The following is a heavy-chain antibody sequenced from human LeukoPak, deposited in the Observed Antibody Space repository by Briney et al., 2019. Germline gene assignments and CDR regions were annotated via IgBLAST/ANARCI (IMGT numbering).Heavy chain of an antibody. D-gene: IGHD5-18*01. Sequence: GESLRPSCAASGFTFSSYSMNWVRQAPGKGLEWVSSISSASTYIYYADSVKGRFTISRDNAKNSLYLQMNSLRAEDTAMYYCARLVWDTTMADGDIDSWGQGTLLIVSS. V-gene: IGHV3-21*01. CDR2: ISSASTYI. J-gene: IGHJ4*02. CDR3: ARLVWDTTMADGDIDS. CDR1: GFTFSSYS.